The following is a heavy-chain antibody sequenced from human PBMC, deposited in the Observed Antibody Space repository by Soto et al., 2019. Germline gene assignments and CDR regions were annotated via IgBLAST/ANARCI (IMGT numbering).Heavy chain of an antibody. D-gene: IGHD2-2*02. CDR2: ISYDGSDE. CDR1: GFTFRSFG. V-gene: IGHV3-30*18. CDR3: AKHLEYTPSGGMDV. Sequence: QVQLVESGGGVVQPGRSLRLSCAASGFTFRSFGMHWVRQAPGKGLEWVALISYDGSDEYYADSVKGRFTVSRDNSKNTLYLQMNSLQVEDTAIYYCAKHLEYTPSGGMDVWGQGTTVTVSS. J-gene: IGHJ6*02.